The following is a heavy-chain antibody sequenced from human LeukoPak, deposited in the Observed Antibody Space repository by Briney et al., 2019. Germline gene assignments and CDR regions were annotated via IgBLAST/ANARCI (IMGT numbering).Heavy chain of an antibody. CDR1: GFTFSSYG. Sequence: GGSLRLSCAASGFTFSSYGMHWVRQAPGKGLEWVAVISYDGSNKYYADSVKGRFTISRDNSKNTLYLQMNSLRAEDTAVYYCTRVGRDGYNWVDWRWFDPWGQGTLVTVSA. D-gene: IGHD5-24*01. J-gene: IGHJ5*02. V-gene: IGHV3-30*03. CDR3: TRVGRDGYNWVDWRWFDP. CDR2: ISYDGSNK.